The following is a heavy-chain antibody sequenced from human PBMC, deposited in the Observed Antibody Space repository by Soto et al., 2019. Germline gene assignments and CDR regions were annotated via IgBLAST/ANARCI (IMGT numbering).Heavy chain of an antibody. CDR2: ISAYNGNT. CDR3: ARERVVVVPAAIDLGWFDP. V-gene: IGHV1-18*01. Sequence: WVCQSKKKGLEWMGWISAYNGNTNYAQKLQGRVTMTTDTSTSTAYMELRSLRSDDTAVYYCARERVVVVPAAIDLGWFDPWGQGTLVTVSS. D-gene: IGHD2-2*01. J-gene: IGHJ5*02.